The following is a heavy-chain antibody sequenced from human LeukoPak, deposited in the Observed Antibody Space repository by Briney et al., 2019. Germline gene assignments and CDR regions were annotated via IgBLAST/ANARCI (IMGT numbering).Heavy chain of an antibody. J-gene: IGHJ4*02. CDR3: VRANFYDTFGYADEPYFDY. Sequence: AASVKITCKASVYSFTSYYMSWVRQAPGQGPEWMGWINPLSGATTYEQNFQGRVTMTRDTSISTTYVELRGLRSDDTAVYYCVRANFYDTFGYADEPYFDYWRQGSLVTVSS. D-gene: IGHD3-22*01. V-gene: IGHV1-2*02. CDR2: INPLSGAT. CDR1: VYSFTSYY.